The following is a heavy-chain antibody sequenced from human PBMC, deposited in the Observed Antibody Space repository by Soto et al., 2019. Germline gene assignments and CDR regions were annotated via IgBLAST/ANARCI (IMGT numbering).Heavy chain of an antibody. V-gene: IGHV4-39*07. CDR2: VYDSGST. CDR3: ARVPDTLYKPSTYPHY. D-gene: IGHD2-2*01. Sequence: PGGTLSLTCAVSGCSISSCAYCWGWIRQGPGKGREWIGSVYDSGSTYDNPSLKSRVTISVDTSKNQFSLKLSSVTAADTAVYYSARVPDTLYKPSTYPHYWGQGTRVTVSS. CDR1: GCSISSCAYC. J-gene: IGHJ4*02.